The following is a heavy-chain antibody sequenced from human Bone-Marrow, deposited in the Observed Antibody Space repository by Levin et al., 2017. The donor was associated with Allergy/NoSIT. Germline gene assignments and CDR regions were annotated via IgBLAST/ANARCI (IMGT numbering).Heavy chain of an antibody. V-gene: IGHV4-61*02. D-gene: IGHD2/OR15-2a*01. CDR2: MFAGGAA. CDR3: ARDETFNSWHVGWFDS. CDR1: GVSISNTHHY. J-gene: IGHJ5*01. Sequence: LRLSCTVSGVSISNTHHYWSWIRQPAGKGLEWIGRMFAGGAATYKRSLRSRVTISIDTSKNQFSLKLTSVTAADTAVYYCARDETFNSWHVGWFDSWVQGTLVTFSS.